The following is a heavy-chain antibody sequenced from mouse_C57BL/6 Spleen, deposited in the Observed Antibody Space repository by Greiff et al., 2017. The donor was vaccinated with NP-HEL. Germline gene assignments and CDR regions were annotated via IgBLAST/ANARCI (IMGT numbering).Heavy chain of an antibody. CDR3: ARTGVVASYYYAMDY. J-gene: IGHJ4*01. CDR1: GYTFTSYW. Sequence: QVQLQQPGTELVKPGASVKLSCKASGYTFTSYWMHWVKQRPGQGLEWIGNINPSNGGTNYNEKFKSKATLTVDKSSSTAYMQLSSLTSEDSAVYYCARTGVVASYYYAMDYWGQGTSVTVSS. CDR2: INPSNGGT. V-gene: IGHV1-53*01. D-gene: IGHD1-1*01.